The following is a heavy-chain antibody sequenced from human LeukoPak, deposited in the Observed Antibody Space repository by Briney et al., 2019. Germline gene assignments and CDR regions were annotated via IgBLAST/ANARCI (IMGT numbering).Heavy chain of an antibody. J-gene: IGHJ3*01. D-gene: IGHD3-22*01. CDR2: INSDGIST. V-gene: IGHV3-74*01. CDR3: GRNCYYDGSGHFWGAFDV. Sequence: PGGSLRLSCAASGFTFTTYWMHWVRQAPGKGLVWVSRINSDGISTSYADSVKGRFTISRDNAKNTLYLQMSSLRARGTAVNSCGRNCYYDGSGHFWGAFDVWGQGTMVTVSS. CDR1: GFTFTTYW.